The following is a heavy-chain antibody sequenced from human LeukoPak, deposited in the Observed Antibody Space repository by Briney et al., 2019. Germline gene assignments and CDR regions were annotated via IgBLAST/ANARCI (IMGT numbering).Heavy chain of an antibody. CDR1: GFTFSSYW. D-gene: IGHD3-10*02. CDR3: AELGITMIGGV. V-gene: IGHV3-7*01. Sequence: GGSLRLSRAASGFTFSSYWMSWVRQAPGKGLEWVANIKQDGSEKYYVDSVKGRFTISRDNAKNSLYLQMNSLRAEDTAVYYCAELGITMIGGVWGKGTTVTISS. J-gene: IGHJ6*04. CDR2: IKQDGSEK.